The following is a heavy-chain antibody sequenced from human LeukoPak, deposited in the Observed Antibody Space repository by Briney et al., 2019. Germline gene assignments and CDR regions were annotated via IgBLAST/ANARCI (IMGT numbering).Heavy chain of an antibody. Sequence: GALRLSFAASGFTVSSHYMNWVRQAPGKGLEWVSLIYSGGSTYYADSVKGRFTISRDNSKNTLYLQMNNLRAEDTAVYYCARESVGSDYFDFWGQGTLVTVSS. CDR3: ARESVGSDYFDF. V-gene: IGHV3-53*01. J-gene: IGHJ4*02. CDR1: GFTVSSHY. D-gene: IGHD1-26*01. CDR2: IYSGGST.